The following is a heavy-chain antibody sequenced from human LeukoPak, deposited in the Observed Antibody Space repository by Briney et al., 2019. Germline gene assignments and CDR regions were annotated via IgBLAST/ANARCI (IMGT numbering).Heavy chain of an antibody. D-gene: IGHD3-22*01. V-gene: IGHV4-34*01. CDR1: GGSFSGFY. CDR2: IYYSGST. Sequence: PSETLSLTCAVYGGSFSGFYWSWIRQPPGKGLEWIGSIYYSGSTYYNPSLKSRVTISVDTSKNQFSLKLSSVTAADTAVYYCARGKWFRDAFDIWGQGTMVTVSS. J-gene: IGHJ3*02. CDR3: ARGKWFRDAFDI.